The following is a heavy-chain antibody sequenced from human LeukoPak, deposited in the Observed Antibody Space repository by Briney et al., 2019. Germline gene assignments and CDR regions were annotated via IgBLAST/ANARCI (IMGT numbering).Heavy chain of an antibody. Sequence: SETLSLTCTVSGGSISSSTYYWGRIRQSPGKGLEWIGSIYYSGSSGSTYYNPSLKSRVTISVDTSKNQFSLKLSSVTAADTAVYYCASKLGDDAFDIWGQGTMVTVSS. D-gene: IGHD3-10*01. CDR2: IYYSGSSGST. CDR3: ASKLGDDAFDI. J-gene: IGHJ3*02. V-gene: IGHV4-39*01. CDR1: GGSISSSTYY.